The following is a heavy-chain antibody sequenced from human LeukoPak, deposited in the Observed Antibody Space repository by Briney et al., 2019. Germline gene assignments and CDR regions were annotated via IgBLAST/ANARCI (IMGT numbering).Heavy chain of an antibody. CDR2: ISSSGNTT. D-gene: IGHD3-22*01. V-gene: IGHV3-48*03. CDR3: ARDYARDYYDSSGYYHRDPLFDY. J-gene: IGHJ4*02. CDR1: GFTFSSYE. Sequence: PPGGSLRLSCAASGFTFSSYEMNWVRQAPGKGLEWVSYISSSGNTTYNADSVKGRFSITRDNAKNSLYLQMNSLRAEDTAVYYCARDYARDYYDSSGYYHRDPLFDYWGQGTLVTVSS.